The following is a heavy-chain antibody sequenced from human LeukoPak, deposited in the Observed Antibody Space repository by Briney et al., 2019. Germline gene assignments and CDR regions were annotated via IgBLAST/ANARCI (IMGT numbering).Heavy chain of an antibody. D-gene: IGHD3-22*01. CDR3: AKEVISYYYDSSGHDAFDI. CDR2: ISGSGGST. V-gene: IGHV3-23*01. J-gene: IGHJ3*02. Sequence: GGSLRLSCAASGFTFSSYAMSWVRQAPGKGLEWVSAISGSGGSTYYADSVKGRFTISRDNSKNTLYLQMNSLRAEDTAVYYCAKEVISYYYDSSGHDAFDIWGQGTMVTVSS. CDR1: GFTFSSYA.